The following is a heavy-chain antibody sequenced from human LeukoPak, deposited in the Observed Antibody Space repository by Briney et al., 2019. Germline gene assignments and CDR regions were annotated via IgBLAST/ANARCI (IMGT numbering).Heavy chain of an antibody. V-gene: IGHV3-30-3*01. Sequence: PGRSLILSCAASGFTFRTYTMHWVRQAPGKGLEWVASISYDGYYKYYAETVKGPFIISRDNSKNTLYLQINSLRADDTAVYYCASAGAVTDSFVHWGEGTLVIVSS. J-gene: IGHJ5*02. CDR3: ASAGAVTDSFVH. CDR2: ISYDGYYK. CDR1: GFTFRTYT. D-gene: IGHD4-23*01.